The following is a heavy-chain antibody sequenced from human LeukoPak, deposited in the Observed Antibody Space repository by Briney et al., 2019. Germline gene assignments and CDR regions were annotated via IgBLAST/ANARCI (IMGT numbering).Heavy chain of an antibody. V-gene: IGHV4-34*01. J-gene: IGHJ4*02. Sequence: SETLSLTCAVYGGSFSGYYWSWIRQPPGKGLEWIGEINHSGSTNYNPSLKSRVTISVDTSKNQFSLKLSSVTAADTAVYYCARSSGWYGWGQGTLVTVSS. CDR1: GGSFSGYY. D-gene: IGHD6-19*01. CDR2: INHSGST. CDR3: ARSSGWYG.